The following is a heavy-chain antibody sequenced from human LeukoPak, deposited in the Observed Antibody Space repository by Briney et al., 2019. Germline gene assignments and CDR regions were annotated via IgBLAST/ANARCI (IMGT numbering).Heavy chain of an antibody. J-gene: IGHJ4*02. CDR3: ARSFPHVVVVPAAIPLDY. V-gene: IGHV1-18*01. CDR2: ISAYNGNT. CDR1: GYTFTSYG. Sequence: ASVKVSCKASGYTFTSYGISWVRQAPGQGLEWMGWISAYNGNTNYAQELQGRVTMTTDTSTSTAYMELRSLRSDDTAVYYCARSFPHVVVVPAAIPLDYWGQGTLVTVSS. D-gene: IGHD2-2*02.